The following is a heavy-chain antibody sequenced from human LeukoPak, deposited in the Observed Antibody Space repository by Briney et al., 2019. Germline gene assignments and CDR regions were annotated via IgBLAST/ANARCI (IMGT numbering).Heavy chain of an antibody. V-gene: IGHV3-30*02. J-gene: IGHJ4*02. D-gene: IGHD2-15*01. CDR2: IRYDGSNK. CDR1: GFTFSSYG. CDR3: ARGTDIVVVVAGDYFDY. Sequence: GGSLRLSCAASGFTFSSYGIHWVRQAPGKGLEWVAFIRYDGSNKYYADSVKGRFTISRDNSKNTLYLQMNSLRAEDTAVYYCARGTDIVVVVAGDYFDYWGQGTLVTVSS.